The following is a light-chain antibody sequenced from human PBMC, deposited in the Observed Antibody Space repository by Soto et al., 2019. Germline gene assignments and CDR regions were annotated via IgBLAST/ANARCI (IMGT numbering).Light chain of an antibody. CDR2: GAS. CDR1: QSVSSSY. Sequence: EIVLTQSPGTLSLSPGERATLSCRASQSVSSSYLAWYQQKPGQAPWLLIYGASSRATGIPDRFSGSGSGTDFTLTISRLEPKDFAVYYCQQYGSSPLTFGPGTKVDIK. CDR3: QQYGSSPLT. J-gene: IGKJ3*01. V-gene: IGKV3-20*01.